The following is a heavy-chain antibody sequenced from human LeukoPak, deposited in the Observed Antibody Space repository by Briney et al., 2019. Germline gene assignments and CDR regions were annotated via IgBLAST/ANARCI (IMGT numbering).Heavy chain of an antibody. J-gene: IGHJ4*02. CDR1: GGSISSGGYY. CDR3: ARDYYGSGSPVY. V-gene: IGHV4-31*03. CDR2: IYYSGST. D-gene: IGHD3-10*01. Sequence: PSQTLSLTCTVYGGSISSGGYYWIWIRRHPGKGLEWIGYIYYSGSTYYNPSLKSRVTISVDTSKNQFSLKLSSVTAADTAVYYCARDYYGSGSPVYWGQGTLVTVSS.